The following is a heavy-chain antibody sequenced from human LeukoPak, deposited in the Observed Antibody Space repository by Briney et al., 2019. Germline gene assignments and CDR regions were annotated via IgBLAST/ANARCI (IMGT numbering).Heavy chain of an antibody. CDR2: INAGNGNT. V-gene: IGHV1-3*01. D-gene: IGHD6-13*01. Sequence: ASVKVSCKASGYTYTSYAMHWVRQAPGQRLEWMGWINAGNGNTKYSQKFQGRVTITRDTSASSAYMELSSLRSEDTAVYYCARSSPSSSWYYFDYWGQGTLVTVSS. J-gene: IGHJ4*02. CDR3: ARSSPSSSWYYFDY. CDR1: GYTYTSYA.